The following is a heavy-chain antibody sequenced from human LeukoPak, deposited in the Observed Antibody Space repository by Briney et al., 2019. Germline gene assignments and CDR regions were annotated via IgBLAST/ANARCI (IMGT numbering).Heavy chain of an antibody. Sequence: GGSLRLSCAASGFTFSSYTMNWVRQAPGKGLEWVSSISSSSSYIYYADSVKGRFTISRDNAKNSLYLQMNSLRAEDTAVYYCAREELVPAARGCDAFDIWGQGTMVTVSS. D-gene: IGHD2-2*01. CDR3: AREELVPAARGCDAFDI. CDR2: ISSSSSYI. CDR1: GFTFSSYT. V-gene: IGHV3-21*01. J-gene: IGHJ3*02.